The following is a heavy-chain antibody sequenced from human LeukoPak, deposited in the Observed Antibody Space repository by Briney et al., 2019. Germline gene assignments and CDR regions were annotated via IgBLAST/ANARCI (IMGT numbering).Heavy chain of an antibody. D-gene: IGHD3-22*01. J-gene: IGHJ4*02. Sequence: PGGSLRLSCAASGFTFNSYAMSWVRQAPGKGLEWVSAISGSGGSTYYADSVKGRFTISRDNSKNTLYLQMNSLRAEDTAVYYCANEGDVTMTLDYWGQGTLVTVSS. V-gene: IGHV3-23*01. CDR2: ISGSGGST. CDR1: GFTFNSYA. CDR3: ANEGDVTMTLDY.